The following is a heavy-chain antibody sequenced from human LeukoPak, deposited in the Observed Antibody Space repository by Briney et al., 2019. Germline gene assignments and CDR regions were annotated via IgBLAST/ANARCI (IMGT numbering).Heavy chain of an antibody. CDR2: IYYSGST. CDR3: ARGRLDYYYYYYMDV. CDR1: GGSISSSSYY. Sequence: SETLSLTCTVSGGSISSSSYYWGWIRQPPGEGLEWIGSIYYSGSTYYNPSLKSRVTISVDTSKNQFSLKLSSVTAADTAVYYCARGRLDYYYYYYMDVWGKGTTVTVSS. V-gene: IGHV4-39*07. J-gene: IGHJ6*03. D-gene: IGHD5/OR15-5a*01.